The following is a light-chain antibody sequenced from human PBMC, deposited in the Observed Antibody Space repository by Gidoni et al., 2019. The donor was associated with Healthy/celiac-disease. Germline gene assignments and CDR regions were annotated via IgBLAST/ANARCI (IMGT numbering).Light chain of an antibody. V-gene: IGKV4-1*01. J-gene: IGKJ4*01. CDR1: QSVLYSSNNKNY. CDR2: WAS. CDR3: QQYYSTPLT. Sequence: DIVLTHPPDSLPVSLGERATINCKSSQSVLYSSNNKNYLAWYQQKPGQPPELLIYWASTRESGVPDRFSGSGSGTDFTLTISSLQAEDVAVYYCQQYYSTPLTFXGXTRVEIK.